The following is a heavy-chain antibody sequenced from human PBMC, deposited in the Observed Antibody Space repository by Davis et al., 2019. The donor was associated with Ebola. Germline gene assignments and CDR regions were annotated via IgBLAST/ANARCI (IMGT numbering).Heavy chain of an antibody. CDR2: ISAYNGNT. D-gene: IGHD3-22*01. CDR1: GYSFTSYW. J-gene: IGHJ4*02. V-gene: IGHV1-18*04. CDR3: ARGEYYYDSSGLLRRLNPLDY. Sequence: MPAASLRLSCTGSGYSFTSYWIGWVRQAPGQGLEWMGWISAYNGNTNYAPKLQGRVTMTTDTSTGTAYMERRSLRSGDTAVYYCARGEYYYDSSGLLRRLNPLDYWGQGTLVTVSS.